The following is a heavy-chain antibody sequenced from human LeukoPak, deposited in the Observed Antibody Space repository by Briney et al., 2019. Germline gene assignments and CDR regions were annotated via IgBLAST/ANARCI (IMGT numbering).Heavy chain of an antibody. CDR1: GFTFSNYA. Sequence: GGSLRLSCVASGFTFSNYAMSWVRRAPGKGLEWVSGISGSGVSTYYADSVKGRFTISRDNSKNTLYLQMNSLRAEDTAVYYCAKLASETFFDIWGQGTMVTVSS. J-gene: IGHJ3*02. V-gene: IGHV3-23*01. D-gene: IGHD1-14*01. CDR3: AKLASETFFDI. CDR2: ISGSGVST.